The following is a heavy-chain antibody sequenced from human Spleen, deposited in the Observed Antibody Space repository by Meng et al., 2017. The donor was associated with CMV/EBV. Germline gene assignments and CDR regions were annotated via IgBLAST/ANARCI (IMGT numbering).Heavy chain of an antibody. J-gene: IGHJ4*02. Sequence: ASVKVSCKASGYMFIDSYMHWVRQAPGQGLEWMGWINLNTGGTNYAQKFQGRVTMTRDTSINTAYMELTSLTSDDTAVYHCARAKLSGTPNDYWGQGTQVTVSS. CDR2: INLNTGGT. CDR3: ARAKLSGTPNDY. CDR1: GYMFIDSY. D-gene: IGHD5-12*01. V-gene: IGHV1-2*02.